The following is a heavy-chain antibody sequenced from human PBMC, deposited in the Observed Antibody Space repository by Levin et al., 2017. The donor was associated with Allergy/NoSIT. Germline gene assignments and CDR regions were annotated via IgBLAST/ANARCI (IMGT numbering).Heavy chain of an antibody. CDR1: GFTFNKFG. V-gene: IGHV3-64*01. D-gene: IGHD3-3*01. CDR2: ISSNGGST. Sequence: SCAASGFTFNKFGMHWVRQAPGKGLQYVSGISSNGGSTYYANSVKGRFTISRDNSKNTLYLQMGSLRTEDMAVYYCARDQDYDFWSGDGMDVWGQGTTVTVSS. J-gene: IGHJ6*02. CDR3: ARDQDYDFWSGDGMDV.